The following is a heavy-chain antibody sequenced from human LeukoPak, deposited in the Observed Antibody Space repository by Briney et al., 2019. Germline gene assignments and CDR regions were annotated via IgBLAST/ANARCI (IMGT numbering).Heavy chain of an antibody. J-gene: IGHJ4*02. CDR3: ARAPQGGALHFDY. CDR1: GGSISTSTYY. V-gene: IGHV4-39*07. D-gene: IGHD1-26*01. Sequence: SETLSLTCTVSGGSISTSTYYWVWLRQPPGTGLEWIATIHSSGSTYYNSSLSTRVSISGDTSKNQFSLNLSSVTAADTTVHYCARAPQGGALHFDYWGQGTLVAVSS. CDR2: IHSSGST.